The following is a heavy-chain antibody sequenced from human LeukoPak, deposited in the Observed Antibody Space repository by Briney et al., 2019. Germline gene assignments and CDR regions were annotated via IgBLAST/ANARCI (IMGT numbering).Heavy chain of an antibody. V-gene: IGHV3-23*01. J-gene: IGHJ4*02. CDR3: AKETPGYSSSWNTPLDD. CDR1: GFTFSSYA. D-gene: IGHD6-13*01. CDR2: ISGSGGST. Sequence: GGSLRLSCAASGFTFSSYAMSWVRQAPGKGLEWVSAISGSGGSTYYADSVKGRFTISSDNSKNTLYLQMNSLRAEDTAVYYCAKETPGYSSSWNTPLDDWAKEPLVTFSS.